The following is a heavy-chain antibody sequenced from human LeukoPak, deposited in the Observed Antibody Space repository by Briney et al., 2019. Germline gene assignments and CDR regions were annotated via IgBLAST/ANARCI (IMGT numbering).Heavy chain of an antibody. J-gene: IGHJ4*02. CDR1: GFTFSRYA. Sequence: PGGSLRLSCAASGFTFSRYAMSCVHQAPWKGLEWVSAISGSGGSTYYADSVQGRFTISRDISKNTLYLQMNSLRAEDTAVYYCAKSSGPIDYWGQGTLVTVSS. V-gene: IGHV3-23*01. CDR3: AKSSGPIDY. CDR2: ISGSGGST.